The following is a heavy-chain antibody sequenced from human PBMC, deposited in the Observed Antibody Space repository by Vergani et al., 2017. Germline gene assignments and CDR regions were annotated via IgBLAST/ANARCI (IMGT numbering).Heavy chain of an antibody. CDR2: IYYSGST. V-gene: IGHV4-39*01. Sequence: QLQLQESGPGLVKPSETLSLTCTVSGGSISSSSYYWGWIRQPPGKGLEWIGSIYYSGSTYYNPSLKSRVTISVDTSKNQFSLKLSSVTAAVTAVYYCASIAVAGYYFDYWGQGTLVTVSS. CDR3: ASIAVAGYYFDY. D-gene: IGHD6-19*01. CDR1: GGSISSSSYY. J-gene: IGHJ4*02.